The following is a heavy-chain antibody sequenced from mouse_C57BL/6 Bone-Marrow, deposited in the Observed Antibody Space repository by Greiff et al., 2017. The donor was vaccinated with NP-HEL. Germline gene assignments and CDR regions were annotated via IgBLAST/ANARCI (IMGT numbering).Heavy chain of an antibody. CDR2: IWSGGST. D-gene: IGHD4-1*01. J-gene: IGHJ4*01. CDR3: ARRRWDPYYYAMDY. CDR1: GFSLTSYG. V-gene: IGHV2-2*01. Sequence: QVHVKQSGPGLVQPSQSLSITCTVSGFSLTSYGVHWVRQSPGKGLEWLGVIWSGGSTDYNAAFISRLSISKDNSKSQVFFKMNSLQADDTAIYYCARRRWDPYYYAMDYWGQGTSVTVSS.